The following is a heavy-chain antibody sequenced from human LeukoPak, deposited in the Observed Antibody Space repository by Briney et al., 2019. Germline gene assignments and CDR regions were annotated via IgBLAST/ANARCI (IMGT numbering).Heavy chain of an antibody. D-gene: IGHD2-21*02. Sequence: GGSLRLSCAASGFSVSNYGVSWVRQAPGKGLEWVSCISNTYSAIYYADSVKGRFTVSRDNAKNSVYLQMNSLTVADTAVSYCARDPTSDRFQYFDFWGQGALVTVSS. V-gene: IGHV3-21*06. J-gene: IGHJ4*02. CDR2: ISNTYSAI. CDR3: ARDPTSDRFQYFDF. CDR1: GFSVSNYG.